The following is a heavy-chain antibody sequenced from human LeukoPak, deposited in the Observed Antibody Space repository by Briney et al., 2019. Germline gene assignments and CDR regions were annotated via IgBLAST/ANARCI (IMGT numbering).Heavy chain of an antibody. CDR1: GYNFSDDY. CDR2: INPNSGGT. CDR3: ARERSSGPAFDY. V-gene: IGHV1-2*02. D-gene: IGHD3-22*01. J-gene: IGHJ4*02. Sequence: ASVKVSCKAFGYNFSDDYMHWVRQAPGQGLEWMGWINPNSGGTHYAQKFQGRVTMTRDTSISTGYMDLSRLRSDDTAVYYCARERSSGPAFDYWGQGTLVTVSS.